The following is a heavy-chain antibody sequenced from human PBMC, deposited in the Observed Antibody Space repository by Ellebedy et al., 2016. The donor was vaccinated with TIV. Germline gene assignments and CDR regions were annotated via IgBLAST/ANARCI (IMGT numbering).Heavy chain of an antibody. CDR2: ISGLNGKT. Sequence: AASVTVSCKTSGYTFTSYGVSWVRQAPGQGLEWMGWISGLNGKTEYARTVQGRVTLTTDTAARTVYMELTSLRSDDTAVYYCARDNTVGGTNWFDPWGQGTLVIVSS. D-gene: IGHD6-19*01. V-gene: IGHV1-18*01. J-gene: IGHJ5*02. CDR1: GYTFTSYG. CDR3: ARDNTVGGTNWFDP.